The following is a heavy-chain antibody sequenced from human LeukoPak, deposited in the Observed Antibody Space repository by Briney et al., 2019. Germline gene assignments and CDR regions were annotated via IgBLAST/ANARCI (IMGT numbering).Heavy chain of an antibody. CDR3: ARGSLLGIAAAGTVI. Sequence: ASVKVSCKASGYTSTSYGISWVRQAPGQGLEWMGWISAYNGNTNYAQKLQGRVTMTTDTSTSTAYMELRSLRSDDTAVYYCARGSLLGIAAAGTVIWGQGTMVTVSS. CDR2: ISAYNGNT. CDR1: GYTSTSYG. D-gene: IGHD6-13*01. V-gene: IGHV1-18*01. J-gene: IGHJ3*02.